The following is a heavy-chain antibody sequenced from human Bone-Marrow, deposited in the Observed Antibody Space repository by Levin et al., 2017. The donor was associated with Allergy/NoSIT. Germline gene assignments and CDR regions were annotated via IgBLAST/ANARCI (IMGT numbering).Heavy chain of an antibody. Sequence: PGGSLRLSCAASGFTFSDYYMSWIRQPPGKGLEWVSYISSSGSTIYYGDSVQGRFTISRDNAKNSLYLQMNSLRAEDTAVYYCVRDLRPSLSGPHRYGMDVWGQGTTVTVSS. D-gene: IGHD3-16*02. CDR1: GFTFSDYY. CDR2: ISSSGSTI. V-gene: IGHV3-11*01. J-gene: IGHJ6*02. CDR3: VRDLRPSLSGPHRYGMDV.